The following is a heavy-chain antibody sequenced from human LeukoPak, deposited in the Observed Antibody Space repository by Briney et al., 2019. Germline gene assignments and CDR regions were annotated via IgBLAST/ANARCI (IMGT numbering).Heavy chain of an antibody. CDR2: VSHSGSI. Sequence: SDTLSLTCTVSGGSISSSSYSWGWIRQPPGKGLEWIGSVSHSGSINYDPPLKNRVTISVDTSKNQFSLKLSSVTAADTAVYYCWAIVTTIKLDFWGQGTLVTVSS. V-gene: IGHV4-39*01. D-gene: IGHD5-12*01. CDR3: WAIVTTIKLDF. CDR1: GGSISSSSYS. J-gene: IGHJ4*02.